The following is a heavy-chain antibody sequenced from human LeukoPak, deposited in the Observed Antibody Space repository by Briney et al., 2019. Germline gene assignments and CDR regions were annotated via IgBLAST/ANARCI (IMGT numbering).Heavy chain of an antibody. CDR1: GYTLTELS. Sequence: ASVKVSCNVSGYTLTELSMHWVRQAPGKGLEWMGGFDPEDGETIYAQKFQGRVTMTEDTSTDTAYMELSSLRSEDTAVYYCARWGRVVVVVAATGYYYYYMDVWGKGTTVTISS. CDR2: FDPEDGET. V-gene: IGHV1-24*01. D-gene: IGHD2-15*01. CDR3: ARWGRVVVVVAATGYYYYYMDV. J-gene: IGHJ6*03.